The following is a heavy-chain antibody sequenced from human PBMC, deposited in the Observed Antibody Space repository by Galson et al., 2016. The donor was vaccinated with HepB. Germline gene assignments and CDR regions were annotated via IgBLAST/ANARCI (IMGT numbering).Heavy chain of an antibody. V-gene: IGHV3-23*01. CDR1: GFTFRNFA. D-gene: IGHD3-16*01. CDR2: INNAGHT. J-gene: IGHJ5*02. CDR3: AKDALIARGGHFDP. Sequence: SLRLSCAASGFTFRNFAMNWVRQAPGKELEWVSGINNAGHTFYADSVKGRFTISRDNRKNTVYLQMNSLRVEDTAQYYCAKDALIARGGHFDPWGQGTLVTVSS.